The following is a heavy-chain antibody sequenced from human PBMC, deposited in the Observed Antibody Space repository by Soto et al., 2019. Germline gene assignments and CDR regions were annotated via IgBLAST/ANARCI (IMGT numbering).Heavy chain of an antibody. D-gene: IGHD3-10*01. CDR1: GFTFSNAW. V-gene: IGHV3-15*01. J-gene: IGHJ4*02. CDR2: IKSKTDGGTT. Sequence: PGGSLRLSCAASGFTFSNAWMSWVRQAPGKGLGWVGRIKSKTDGGTTDYAAPVKGRFTISRDDSKNTLFLQMNSLKTEDTAVYYCTTFVTMVRGVIMTVDYWGQGTLVTVSS. CDR3: TTFVTMVRGVIMTVDY.